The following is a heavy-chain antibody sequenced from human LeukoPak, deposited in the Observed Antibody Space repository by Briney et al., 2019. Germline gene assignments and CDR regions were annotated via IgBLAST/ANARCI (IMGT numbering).Heavy chain of an antibody. CDR3: ARDHCSSTSCCNFDY. V-gene: IGHV1-46*01. J-gene: IGHJ4*02. Sequence: XFTXXYMHXVRQAPGQGLEWMGIINPSGGSTSYAQKFQGRVTMTRDTSTSTVYMELSSLRSEDTAVYYCARDHCSSTSCCNFDYWGQGTLVTVSS. D-gene: IGHD2-2*01. CDR1: XFTXXY. CDR2: INPSGGST.